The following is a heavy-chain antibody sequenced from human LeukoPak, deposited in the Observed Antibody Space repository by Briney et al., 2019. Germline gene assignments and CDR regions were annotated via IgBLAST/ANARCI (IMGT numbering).Heavy chain of an antibody. Sequence: SVKVSCKASGGTFSSYAISWVRQAPGQGLEWMGGIIPIFGTANYAQKLQGRVTMTTDTSTSTAYMELRSLRSDDTAVYYCARVWRAFDIWGQGTMVTVSS. V-gene: IGHV1-69*05. CDR3: ARVWRAFDI. CDR1: GGTFSSYA. CDR2: IIPIFGTA. D-gene: IGHD2-21*01. J-gene: IGHJ3*02.